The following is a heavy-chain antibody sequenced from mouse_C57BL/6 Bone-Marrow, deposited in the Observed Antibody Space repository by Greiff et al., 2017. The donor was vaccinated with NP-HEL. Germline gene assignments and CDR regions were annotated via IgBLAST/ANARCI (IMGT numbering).Heavy chain of an antibody. CDR1: GYAFTNYL. Sequence: VQRVESGAELVRPGTSVKVSCKASGYAFTNYLIEWVKQRPGQGLEWIGVINPGSGGTNYNEKFKGKATLTADKSSSTAYMQLSSLTSEDSAVYFCARDDWEGDFDYWGQGTTLTVSS. CDR2: INPGSGGT. CDR3: ARDDWEGDFDY. V-gene: IGHV1-54*01. D-gene: IGHD4-1*01. J-gene: IGHJ2*01.